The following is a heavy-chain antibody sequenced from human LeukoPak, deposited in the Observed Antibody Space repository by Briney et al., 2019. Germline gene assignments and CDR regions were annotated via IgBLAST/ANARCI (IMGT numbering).Heavy chain of an antibody. Sequence: SVTVSCKASGGTFSSYAISWVRQAPGQGLEWMGGIIPIFGTANYAQKFQGRVTITADESTSTAYMELSGLRSEDTAVYYCARESHLYDFWSGYYVEFYYFDYWGQGTLVTVSS. CDR2: IIPIFGTA. CDR3: ARESHLYDFWSGYYVEFYYFDY. V-gene: IGHV1-69*13. J-gene: IGHJ4*02. D-gene: IGHD3-3*01. CDR1: GGTFSSYA.